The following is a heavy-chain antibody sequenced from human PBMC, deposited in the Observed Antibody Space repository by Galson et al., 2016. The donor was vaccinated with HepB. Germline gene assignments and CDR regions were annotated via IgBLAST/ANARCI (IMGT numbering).Heavy chain of an antibody. CDR3: AKNVRASCYSALDC. D-gene: IGHD2-15*01. J-gene: IGHJ4*02. V-gene: IGHV3-53*01. CDR1: GFTVSSYY. CDR2: MYIDGST. Sequence: SLRLSCAASGFTVSSYYMTWVRQAPGKGLEWVSVMYIDGSTYYANSVKGRFTISRDDSKNTVSLQMISLGAEDTAVDYYAKNVRASCYSALDCWGQGTLVTVSS.